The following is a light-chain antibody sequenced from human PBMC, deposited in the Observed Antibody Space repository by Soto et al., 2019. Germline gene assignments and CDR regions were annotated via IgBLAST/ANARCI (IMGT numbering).Light chain of an antibody. CDR2: EVS. V-gene: IGLV2-8*01. CDR3: RSYAGSKSYV. CDR1: SSDVGGYNY. J-gene: IGLJ1*01. Sequence: QSALAQPPSASGSPGQSVTISCTGTSSDVGGYNYVSWYQQHPGKAPKLMIYEVSKRPSGVPDRFSGSKSGNTASLTVSGLQAEDEADYYCRSYAGSKSYVFGTGTKVTVL.